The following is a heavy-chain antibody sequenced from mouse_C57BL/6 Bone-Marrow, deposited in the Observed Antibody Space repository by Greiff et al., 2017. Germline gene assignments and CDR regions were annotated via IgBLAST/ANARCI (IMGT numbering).Heavy chain of an antibody. CDR2: INPSTGGT. D-gene: IGHD2-10*02. V-gene: IGHV1-42*01. J-gene: IGHJ3*01. Sequence: EVKVVESGPELVKPGASVKISCKASGYSFTGYYMNWVKQSPEKSLEWIGEINPSTGGTTYNQKFKAKATLTVDKSSSTAYMQLKSLTSEDSAVYYCASAYGAYWGQGTLVTVSA. CDR3: ASAYGAY. CDR1: GYSFTGYY.